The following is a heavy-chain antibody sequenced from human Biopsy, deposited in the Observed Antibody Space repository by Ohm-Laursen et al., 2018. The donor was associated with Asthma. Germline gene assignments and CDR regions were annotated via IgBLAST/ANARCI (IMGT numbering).Heavy chain of an antibody. CDR3: ARDYGGNSGYYYGMDV. V-gene: IGHV3-48*02. Sequence: LSLTCAASGFTFSIYSMNWVRQAPGKGLEWVSYISSSSSTIYYADSVKGRFTISRDNAKNSLYLQMNSLRDEDTAVYYCARDYGGNSGYYYGMDVWGQGTTVTVSS. CDR1: GFTFSIYS. J-gene: IGHJ6*02. D-gene: IGHD4-23*01. CDR2: ISSSSSTI.